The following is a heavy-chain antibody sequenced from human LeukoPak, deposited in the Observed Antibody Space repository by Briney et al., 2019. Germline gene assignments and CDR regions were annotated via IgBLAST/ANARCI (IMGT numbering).Heavy chain of an antibody. CDR1: GDSFTTNW. CDR3: ARPSSTGRDY. J-gene: IGHJ4*02. Sequence: GESLKISCRASGDSFTTNWIGWVRQMPGKGLEWMAIIYPGDSVTTYSPSFQGQVTISADMSISTAYLQRSSLKATDTGLYYCARPSSTGRDYWGQGTLVTVTS. CDR2: IYPGDSVT. V-gene: IGHV5-51*01. D-gene: IGHD2-8*02.